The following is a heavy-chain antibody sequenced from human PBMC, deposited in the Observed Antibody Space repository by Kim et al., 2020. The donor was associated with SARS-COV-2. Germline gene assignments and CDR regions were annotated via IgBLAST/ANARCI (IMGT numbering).Heavy chain of an antibody. D-gene: IGHD3-22*01. V-gene: IGHV3-43*02. CDR1: GFTFEDYA. Sequence: GGSLRLSCAASGFTFEDYAMNWVRQAPGKALEWVSRISGDAATPYYADSVKGRFTISRDNIKSSLYLQMNNLRTEDSALYYCVKDKVGSSYPVYYYTNAPDDWGQGTLVTVSS. J-gene: IGHJ4*02. CDR2: ISGDAATP. CDR3: VKDKVGSSYPVYYYTNAPDD.